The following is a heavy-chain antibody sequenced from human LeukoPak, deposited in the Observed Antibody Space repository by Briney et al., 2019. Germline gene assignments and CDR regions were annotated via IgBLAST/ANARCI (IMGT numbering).Heavy chain of an antibody. CDR2: INPNSGGT. CDR1: GYTFTGYY. J-gene: IGHJ3*02. Sequence: ASVKVSCKASGYTFTGYYMHWVRQAPGQGLEWMGWINPNSGGTNYAQKFQGRVTMTRDTSISTAYMELSRLRSDDTAVYYCARAWSPEYYYDSSGYDDAFDIWGQGTMVTVFS. D-gene: IGHD3-22*01. CDR3: ARAWSPEYYYDSSGYDDAFDI. V-gene: IGHV1-2*02.